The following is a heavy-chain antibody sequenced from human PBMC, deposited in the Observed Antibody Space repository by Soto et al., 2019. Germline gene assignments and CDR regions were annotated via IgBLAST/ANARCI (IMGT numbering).Heavy chain of an antibody. V-gene: IGHV1-3*01. CDR3: ARGIATGQLDP. CDR2: INPVNGNT. J-gene: IGHJ5*02. Sequence: QVQLVQSGAEVKKPGASVMLSCKASGYTFTTYTMNWVRQAPGQRLEWMGWINPVNGNTKSSQKFQDRVIITRDTSASTAYMALRSLRSEDTAVYYCARGIATGQLDPWGQGTLVIVSS. CDR1: GYTFTTYT. D-gene: IGHD6-13*01.